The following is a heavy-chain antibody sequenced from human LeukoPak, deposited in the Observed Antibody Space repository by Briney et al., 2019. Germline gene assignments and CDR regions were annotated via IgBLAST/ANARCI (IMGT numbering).Heavy chain of an antibody. V-gene: IGHV3-21*01. Sequence: AGGSLRLSCAASGFTFSTYDMNWVRQAPGKGLEWVSSISTSSSYIYYADSVKGRFTISRDNARNSVYLQMDSLRAEDTAVYYCVRGRERVAATNNWFDPWGQGTLVTVSS. D-gene: IGHD2-15*01. CDR3: VRGRERVAATNNWFDP. J-gene: IGHJ5*02. CDR1: GFTFSTYD. CDR2: ISTSSSYI.